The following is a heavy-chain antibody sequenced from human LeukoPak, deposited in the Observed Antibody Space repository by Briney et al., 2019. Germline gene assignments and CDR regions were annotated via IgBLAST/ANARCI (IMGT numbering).Heavy chain of an antibody. CDR1: GFTFSSYS. Sequence: GGSLRLSCAASGFTFSSYSMNWVRQAPGKGLEWVSSISSSSSYIYYADSVKGRFTISRDNAKNSLYLQMNSLRAEDTAVYYCARESPMVRGVIISWGQGTQVTVSS. V-gene: IGHV3-21*01. J-gene: IGHJ4*02. CDR2: ISSSSSYI. D-gene: IGHD3-10*01. CDR3: ARESPMVRGVIIS.